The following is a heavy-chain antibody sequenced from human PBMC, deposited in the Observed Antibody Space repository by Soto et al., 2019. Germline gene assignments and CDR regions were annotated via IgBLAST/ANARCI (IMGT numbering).Heavy chain of an antibody. J-gene: IGHJ6*02. D-gene: IGHD2-15*01. CDR1: GFTFSSYS. CDR3: ARDRVVVVVAATGDKDYYYYGMDV. V-gene: IGHV3-21*01. CDR2: ISSSSSSYI. Sequence: GGSLRLSCAASGFTFSSYSMNWVRQAPGKGLEWVSSISSSSSSYIYYADSVKGRSTISRDNAKNSLYLQMNSLRAEDTAVYYCARDRVVVVVAATGDKDYYYYGMDVWGQGTTVTVSS.